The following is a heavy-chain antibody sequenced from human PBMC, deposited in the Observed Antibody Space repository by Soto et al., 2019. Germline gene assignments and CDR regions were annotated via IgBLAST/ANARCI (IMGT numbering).Heavy chain of an antibody. CDR1: GCSISSGGYS. J-gene: IGHJ4*02. CDR2: IYHSANT. V-gene: IGHV4-30-2*01. CDR3: ARVPHY. Sequence: SETLSLTCALSGCSISSGGYSRGWIRQPPGKGLEWIGYIYHSANTYYNPSRKSRVTISVDRSKNQFSLKLSSVTAADTAVYYCARVPHYWGQGTLVTV.